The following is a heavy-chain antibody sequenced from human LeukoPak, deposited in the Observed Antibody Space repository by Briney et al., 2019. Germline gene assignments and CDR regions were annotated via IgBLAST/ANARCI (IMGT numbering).Heavy chain of an antibody. CDR1: GFTFSSYA. Sequence: GGSLRLSCAASGFTFSSYAMSWVRQALGKGVEWVSAISGSGGSTYYTDSVKGRFTISRDNSKNTLYLQMNSLRAEDTAVYYCAKDRVTMIVGVSYFDYWGQGTLVTVSS. V-gene: IGHV3-23*01. J-gene: IGHJ4*02. CDR2: ISGSGGST. CDR3: AKDRVTMIVGVSYFDY. D-gene: IGHD3-22*01.